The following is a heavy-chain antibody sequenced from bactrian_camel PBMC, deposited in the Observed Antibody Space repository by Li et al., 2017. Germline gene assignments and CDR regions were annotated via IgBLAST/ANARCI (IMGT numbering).Heavy chain of an antibody. V-gene: IGHV3S31*01. CDR2: ITSGSSST. D-gene: IGHD2*01. CDR3: TKCPLRGSYTDTFKY. Sequence: LVESGGDLVQPGGSLRLSCTASGFQFSDYPMSWVRQAPGKGLEWVSGITSGSSSTYYADSVKGRFTISRDNAKNTLYLQLNSLKPEDTAMYYCTKCPLRGSYTDTFKYRGQ. J-gene: IGHJ5*01. CDR1: GFQFSDYP.